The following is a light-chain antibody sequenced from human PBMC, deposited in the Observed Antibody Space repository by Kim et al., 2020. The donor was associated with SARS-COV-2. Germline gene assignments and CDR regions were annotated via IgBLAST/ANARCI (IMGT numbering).Light chain of an antibody. V-gene: IGLV3-21*04. CDR1: NIGRKS. Sequence: PGKTDRIPCGGNNIGRKSVHWYQQKPGQAPVVVIYYDSDRPSGIPERFSGSNSGNTATLTISRVEAGDEADYYCQVWDSSSDHPRVFGGGTKLTVL. J-gene: IGLJ3*02. CDR3: QVWDSSSDHPRV. CDR2: YDS.